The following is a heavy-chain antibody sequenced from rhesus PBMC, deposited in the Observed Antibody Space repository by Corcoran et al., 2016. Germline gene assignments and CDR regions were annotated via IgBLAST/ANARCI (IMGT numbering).Heavy chain of an antibody. CDR3: ARRSIVRGLDS. CDR1: GGSISSHW. D-gene: IGHD1-44*01. Sequence: QLQLQESGPGLVTPSETLSLTGAVSGGSISSHWWSWIRPPPGKGLGWCGRISGSGGSTSYTPSLKSRVTISTDTSKNQLSLKLISVTAADTAVYYCARRSIVRGLDSWGQGVVVTVSS. J-gene: IGHJ6*01. V-gene: IGHV4-173*01. CDR2: ISGSGGST.